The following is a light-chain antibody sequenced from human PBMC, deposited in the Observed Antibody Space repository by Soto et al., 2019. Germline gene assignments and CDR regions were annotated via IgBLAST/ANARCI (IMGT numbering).Light chain of an antibody. CDR3: AAWDDSLTDYV. J-gene: IGLJ1*01. V-gene: IGLV1-44*01. CDR2: SNN. CDR1: SSNIGRNT. Sequence: QSVLTQAPSASGTPGQRVTISCSGGSSNIGRNTVNWYQQLPGTAPKLLIYSNNRRPSGVPDRFSGSKSGTSASLAISGLQSEDEADYYCAAWDDSLTDYVFGTGTKLTVL.